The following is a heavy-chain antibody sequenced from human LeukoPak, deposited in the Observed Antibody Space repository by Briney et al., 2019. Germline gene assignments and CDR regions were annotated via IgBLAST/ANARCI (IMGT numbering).Heavy chain of an antibody. CDR2: ISSSGSSK. CDR1: GFTFDNYD. Sequence: GGSLRLSCAASGFTFDNYDMNWVRQAPGKGLEWVSYISSSGSSKYYADSVKGRFTISRDNTKNSLFLQMNSLGDEDTAVYYCARGYGSGSNWFDPWGQGTLVTVSS. J-gene: IGHJ5*02. V-gene: IGHV3-48*03. D-gene: IGHD3-10*01. CDR3: ARGYGSGSNWFDP.